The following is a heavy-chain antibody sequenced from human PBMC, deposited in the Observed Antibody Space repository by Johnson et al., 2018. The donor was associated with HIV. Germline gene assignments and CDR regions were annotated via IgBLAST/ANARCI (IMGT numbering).Heavy chain of an antibody. Sequence: VQLVESGGGLVQPGRSLRLSCAASGFTFSSYGMHWVRQAPGKGLEWVSGISWNSGSIGYADSVKGRFTITRDNAKNSLYLQMNSLRAEETALYYCAKSTNRKLGIGNDAFDICGQGTMVTVSS. CDR2: ISWNSGSI. CDR1: GFTFSSYG. D-gene: IGHD7-27*01. V-gene: IGHV3-9*01. CDR3: AKSTNRKLGIGNDAFDI. J-gene: IGHJ3*02.